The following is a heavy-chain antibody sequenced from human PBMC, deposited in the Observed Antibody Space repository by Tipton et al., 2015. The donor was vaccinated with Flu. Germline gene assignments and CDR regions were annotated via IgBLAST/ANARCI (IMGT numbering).Heavy chain of an antibody. V-gene: IGHV3-21*01. D-gene: IGHD3-22*01. CDR2: ISGGDKYI. CDR3: VRELSEYYDTYEGDALDL. J-gene: IGHJ3*01. Sequence: SLRLSCAASGFTFSYYTMNWVRRAPGKGLEWVASISGGDKYIFYSDSVQGRFTISRDNAKDSLFLQMNSLRVEDTAVYYCVRELSEYYDTYEGDALDLWGQGTKVTVSS. CDR1: GFTFSYYT.